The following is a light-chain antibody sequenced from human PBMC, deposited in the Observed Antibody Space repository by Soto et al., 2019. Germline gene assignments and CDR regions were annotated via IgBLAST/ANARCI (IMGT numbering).Light chain of an antibody. Sequence: IVLTQSPATLSLSPGERATLSCRASQSVGSYLVWYQQKPGQAPRFLIYDASNRAAGIPARFSGSGSGTDFTLTISSLEPEDFAIYYCQQRQYWPPITFGQGTRLEIK. V-gene: IGKV3-11*01. J-gene: IGKJ5*01. CDR2: DAS. CDR1: QSVGSY. CDR3: QQRQYWPPIT.